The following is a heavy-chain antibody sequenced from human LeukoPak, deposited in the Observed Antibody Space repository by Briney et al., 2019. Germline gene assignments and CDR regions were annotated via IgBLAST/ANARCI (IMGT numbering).Heavy chain of an antibody. V-gene: IGHV4-4*02. J-gene: IGHJ4*02. CDR1: GGSISSSNW. D-gene: IGHD4-17*01. CDR2: IYHSGST. Sequence: PLETLSLTCAVSGGSISSSNWWSWVRQPPGKGLEWIGEIYHSGSTNYNPSLKSRVTISVDKSKNQFSLKLSSVTAADTAVYYCARAGGDYVPIDYWGQGTLVTVSS. CDR3: ARAGGDYVPIDY.